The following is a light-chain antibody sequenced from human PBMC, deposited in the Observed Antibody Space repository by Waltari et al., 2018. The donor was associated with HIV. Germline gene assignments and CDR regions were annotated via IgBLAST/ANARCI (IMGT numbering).Light chain of an antibody. J-gene: IGLJ2*01. CDR2: ENN. V-gene: IGLV1-51*02. CDR1: SSNIGKNY. CDR3: QAWDSSRPV. Sequence: QSVLPQPPSVSATPRQKVTISCSGTSSNIGKNYVSWFQQLPGTAPKLLIYENNKRPSGIPDRFSGSNSGDTATLTISGTQAVDEADYYCQAWDSSRPVFGGGTKLTVL.